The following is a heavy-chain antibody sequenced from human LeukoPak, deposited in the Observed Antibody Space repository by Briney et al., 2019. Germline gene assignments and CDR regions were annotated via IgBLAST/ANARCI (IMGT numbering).Heavy chain of an antibody. Sequence: GGSLRLSCATSGFSFSSYAMSWVRQAPGKGLEWVSAMSSSDDGRYYAASVRGRFTISRDTSRSTLYLQMNSLRAEDAAVYYCAKGQKPVIAALAFDYWGQGTLVTVSS. J-gene: IGHJ4*02. CDR2: MSSSDDGR. V-gene: IGHV3-23*01. CDR1: GFSFSSYA. CDR3: AKGQKPVIAALAFDY. D-gene: IGHD6-13*01.